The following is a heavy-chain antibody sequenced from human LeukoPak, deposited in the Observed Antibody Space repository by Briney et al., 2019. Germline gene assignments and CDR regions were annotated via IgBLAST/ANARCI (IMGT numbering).Heavy chain of an antibody. CDR1: GGSISSGDYY. J-gene: IGHJ5*02. CDR3: AREHSSSSWFDP. CDR2: VYYSGT. D-gene: IGHD6-13*01. Sequence: PSETLSLTCTVSGGSISSGDYYWSWIRQHPRKGLEWIGYVYYSGTYYSPSLNSRVTISIDTSKNQFSLKLSSVTAADTAVYYCAREHSSSSWFDPWGQGTLVTVSS. V-gene: IGHV4-31*03.